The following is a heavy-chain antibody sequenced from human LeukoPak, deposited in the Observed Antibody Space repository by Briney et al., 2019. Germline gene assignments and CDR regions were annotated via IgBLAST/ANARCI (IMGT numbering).Heavy chain of an antibody. V-gene: IGHV4-59*01. Sequence: PSETLSLTCTVSGVSISIYYWNWIRQPPGKGLEWIGYIYNSESTYYNPSLKSRVTISLDTSKNQFSLRLNSVTAADTAVYYCARVKGSNWFDPWGQGTLVTVSS. CDR3: ARVKGSNWFDP. CDR1: GVSISIYY. D-gene: IGHD6-6*01. CDR2: IYNSEST. J-gene: IGHJ5*02.